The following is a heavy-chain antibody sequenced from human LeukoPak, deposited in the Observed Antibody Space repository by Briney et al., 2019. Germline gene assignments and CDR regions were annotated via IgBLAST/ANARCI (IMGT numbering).Heavy chain of an antibody. J-gene: IGHJ4*02. CDR1: GFTFSSYA. V-gene: IGHV3-23*01. CDR3: AKGIVVVPAVVGYFDY. CDR2: ISGSGGST. Sequence: GGSLRLSCAASGFTFSSYAMSWVRQAPGKGLEWVSAISGSGGSTYYADSVKGRFTISRDNSKNTLYLQMNSLRAEDTAVYYCAKGIVVVPAVVGYFDYWGQGTLVTVSS. D-gene: IGHD2-2*01.